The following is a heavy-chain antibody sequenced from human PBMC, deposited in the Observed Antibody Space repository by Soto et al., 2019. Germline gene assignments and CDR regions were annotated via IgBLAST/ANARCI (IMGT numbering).Heavy chain of an antibody. J-gene: IGHJ4*02. CDR1: GGSISSGGYS. Sequence: SETLSLTCAVSGGSISSGGYSWSWIRQPPGKGLEWIGNIHYNGNTKYNPSLKSRVTMSLDTSKNQFSLRLISVTAADTAKYFCAREGNLGRWLQPLDFWGQGALVTVSS. CDR2: IHYNGNT. V-gene: IGHV4-61*08. CDR3: AREGNLGRWLQPLDF. D-gene: IGHD5-12*01.